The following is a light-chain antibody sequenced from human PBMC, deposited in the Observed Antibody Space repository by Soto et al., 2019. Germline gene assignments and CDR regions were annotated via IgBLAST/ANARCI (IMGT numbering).Light chain of an antibody. CDR2: AAS. V-gene: IGKV1-39*01. CDR3: QQSYSTPPDT. Sequence: DIQMTQSPSSLSASVGDRVTITCRASQSISSYLNWYQQKPGKAPKLLIYAASSLQSGVPSRFSGSGSGTDFTLTISSLQPEDFATYYCQQSYSTPPDTFGQGTKPEIK. J-gene: IGKJ2*01. CDR1: QSISSY.